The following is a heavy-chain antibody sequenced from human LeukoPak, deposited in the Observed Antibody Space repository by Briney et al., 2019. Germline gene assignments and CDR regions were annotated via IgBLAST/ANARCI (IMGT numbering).Heavy chain of an antibody. CDR2: KYYSGST. J-gene: IGHJ4*02. D-gene: IGHD5-18*01. CDR1: GVSINTCCYY. CDR3: ARGRSYGFDFDS. Sequence: TSETLSLTCDVSGVSINTCCYYWTWIRQPPGKGLEWIGYKYYSGSTRYNSSLRSGLTISLDSSKNQFSLRLTSVTAADTAVYYCARGRSYGFDFDSWGPGTLVIVSS. V-gene: IGHV4-61*01.